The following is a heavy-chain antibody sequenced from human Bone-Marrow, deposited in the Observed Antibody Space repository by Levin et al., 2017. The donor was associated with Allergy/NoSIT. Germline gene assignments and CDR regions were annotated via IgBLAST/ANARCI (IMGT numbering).Heavy chain of an antibody. CDR1: GFTFSDYY. D-gene: IGHD3-10*01. J-gene: IGHJ3*02. CDR2: ISSGTSYT. V-gene: IGHV3-11*03. CDR3: ARILWFGEYDAFDI. Sequence: GESLKISCAASGFTFSDYYMSWIRQAPGKGLEWVSYISSGTSYTNYADSVKGRFTISRDNAKNSLFLQMNSLRAEDTAVYYCARILWFGEYDAFDIWGQGTMVTVSS.